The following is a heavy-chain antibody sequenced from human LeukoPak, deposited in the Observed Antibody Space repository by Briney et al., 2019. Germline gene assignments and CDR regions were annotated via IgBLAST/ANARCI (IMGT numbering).Heavy chain of an antibody. CDR1: GYTFTSYG. D-gene: IGHD3-16*02. Sequence: SVKVSCKASGYTFTSYGISWVRQAPGQGLEWMGGIIPIFGTANYAQKFQGRVTITTDESTSTAYMELSSLRSEDTAVYYCARNDYVWGSYRYTESGYFDYWGQGTLVTVSS. CDR2: IIPIFGTA. CDR3: ARNDYVWGSYRYTESGYFDY. J-gene: IGHJ4*02. V-gene: IGHV1-69*05.